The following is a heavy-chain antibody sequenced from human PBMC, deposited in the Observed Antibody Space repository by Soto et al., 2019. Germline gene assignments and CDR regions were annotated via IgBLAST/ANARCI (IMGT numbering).Heavy chain of an antibody. CDR3: TSALHYDFWSGSYMGV. V-gene: IGHV3-49*03. D-gene: IGHD3-3*01. Sequence: EVQLVESGGGLVQPGRSLRLSCTASGFTFGDYAMSWFRQAPGKGLEWVGFIRSKAYGGTTEYAASVKGRFTISRDDTQSIAYLQMNSLKTEDTAVYYCTSALHYDFWSGSYMGVWGKGTTVTFSS. CDR2: IRSKAYGGTT. J-gene: IGHJ6*03. CDR1: GFTFGDYA.